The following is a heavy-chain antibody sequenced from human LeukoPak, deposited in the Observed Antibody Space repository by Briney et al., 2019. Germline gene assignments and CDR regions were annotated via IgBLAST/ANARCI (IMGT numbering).Heavy chain of an antibody. D-gene: IGHD3-22*01. CDR3: AGDRPDYYDSSAYFRGLNSAFGC. CDR2: ISTYSGNT. CDR1: GYTFTSYG. J-gene: IGHJ4*02. V-gene: IGHV1-18*04. Sequence: AAVKVSCKASGYTFTSYGISWVRQAPGQGLEWMGWISTYSGNTKYAQKLQGRDTMTTDTSTSTAYMELRSLRSDDTAVYYCAGDRPDYYDSSAYFRGLNSAFGCWGQGTLVTVSS.